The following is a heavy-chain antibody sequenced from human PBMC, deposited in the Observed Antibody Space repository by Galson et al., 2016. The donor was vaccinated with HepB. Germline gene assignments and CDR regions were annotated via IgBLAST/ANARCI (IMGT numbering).Heavy chain of an antibody. Sequence: SLRLSCAASGFTFRSYAMHWVRQAPGKGLEWVGVISYDGSNKYYPDSMKGRFTMSRDNSNNVLYVQLNSLRAEDTAVYYCARDERWVQYSYYYAMDVWGQGTTVIVSS. J-gene: IGHJ6*02. V-gene: IGHV3-30-3*01. CDR1: GFTFRSYA. D-gene: IGHD5-24*01. CDR2: ISYDGSNK. CDR3: ARDERWVQYSYYYAMDV.